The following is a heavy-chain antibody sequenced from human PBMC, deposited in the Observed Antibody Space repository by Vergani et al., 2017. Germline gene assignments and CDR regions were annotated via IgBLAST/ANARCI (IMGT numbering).Heavy chain of an antibody. CDR1: GFSLSTSGVG. CDR3: AHVRYQLLFDWFDP. Sequence: QITLKESGPTLVKPTQTLTLTCTFSGFSLSTSGVGVGWIRQPPGKALEWLALIYWDDDTRYSPSLKSRLTITKDTSKNQVVLTMTNMDPVDTATYYCAHVRYQLLFDWFDPWGQGTLVTVSS. D-gene: IGHD2-2*01. CDR2: IYWDDDT. V-gene: IGHV2-5*02. J-gene: IGHJ5*02.